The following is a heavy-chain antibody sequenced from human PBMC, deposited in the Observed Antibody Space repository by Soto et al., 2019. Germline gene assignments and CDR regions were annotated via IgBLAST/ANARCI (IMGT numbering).Heavy chain of an antibody. CDR3: ARERQYYDRSGYQGY. CDR1: GFSFSSYW. CDR2: IEHDGSDT. D-gene: IGHD3-22*01. J-gene: IGHJ4*02. Sequence: GGSLRLSCAASGFSFSSYWMSWVRQAPGGGLEWVANIEHDGSDTYYVDSVKGRFTVSRDNAKNFLYLQMNSLRVEDTAVYYCARERQYYDRSGYQGYWGQGTLVTVSS. V-gene: IGHV3-7*01.